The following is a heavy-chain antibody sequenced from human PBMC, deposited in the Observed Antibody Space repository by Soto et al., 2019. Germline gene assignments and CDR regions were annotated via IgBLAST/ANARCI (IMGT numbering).Heavy chain of an antibody. Sequence: QVQLVQSGAEVKKPGASVKVSCKASGYTFTSYYMHWVRQAPGQGLEWMGIINPSGGSTSYAQKFHGRVTMTRDTSTSTVYMELSSLRSEDTAVYYCARPPYSGSPGYYFDYWGQGTLVTVSS. CDR3: ARPPYSGSPGYYFDY. CDR2: INPSGGST. V-gene: IGHV1-46*01. CDR1: GYTFTSYY. D-gene: IGHD1-26*01. J-gene: IGHJ4*02.